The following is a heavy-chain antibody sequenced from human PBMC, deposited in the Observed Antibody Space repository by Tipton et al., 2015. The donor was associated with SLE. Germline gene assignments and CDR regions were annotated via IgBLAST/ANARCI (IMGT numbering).Heavy chain of an antibody. Sequence: TLSLTCTVSGGSFTSGTYYWSWIRQPAGKGLGWIGRIYTSGSTNYNPSLKSRVTISVDTSKNQFSLKLSSVSAADTAVYYCARGWGSWPYYFDYWGQGTLVTVSS. CDR2: IYTSGST. J-gene: IGHJ4*02. D-gene: IGHD6-13*01. CDR1: GGSFTSGTYY. CDR3: ARGWGSWPYYFDY. V-gene: IGHV4-61*02.